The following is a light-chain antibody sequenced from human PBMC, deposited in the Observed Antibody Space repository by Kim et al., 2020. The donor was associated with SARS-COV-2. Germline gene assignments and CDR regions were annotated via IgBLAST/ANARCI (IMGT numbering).Light chain of an antibody. Sequence: DIQMTKSPSSLSASVVDRVTITCRASQDIRNDLGWYQQNPGRAPKRLIYGASSLQSGVPSRFSGSGSGTEFTLTISSVQPEDFATYFCLQHSTYPITFGQVKRLEIK. CDR1: QDIRND. CDR2: GAS. CDR3: LQHSTYPIT. V-gene: IGKV1-17*01. J-gene: IGKJ5*01.